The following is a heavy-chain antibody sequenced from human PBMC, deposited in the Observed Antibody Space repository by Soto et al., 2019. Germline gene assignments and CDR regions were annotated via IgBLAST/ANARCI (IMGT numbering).Heavy chain of an antibody. J-gene: IGHJ4*02. Sequence: QVQLVESGGGVVQPGRSLRLSCAASGFTFSSYGMHWVRQAPGKGLEWVAVIWYDGSNKYYADSVKGRFTISRDNSKNTLYLQMNCLRAEDTAVYYCARDRARVVGATALGYWGQGTLVTVSS. V-gene: IGHV3-33*01. CDR3: ARDRARVVGATALGY. CDR2: IWYDGSNK. D-gene: IGHD1-26*01. CDR1: GFTFSSYG.